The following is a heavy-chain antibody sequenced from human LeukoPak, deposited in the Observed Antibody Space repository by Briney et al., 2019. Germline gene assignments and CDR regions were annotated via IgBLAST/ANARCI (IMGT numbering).Heavy chain of an antibody. V-gene: IGHV4-4*09. CDR3: ARILDSSGYYFDY. CDR1: GGSISSYY. Sequence: PSETLSLTCTVSGGSISSYYWSWLRQPPGKGLEWIGYIYTSGSTNYNPSLKSRVTISVDTSKNQFSLKLSSVTAADTAVYYCARILDSSGYYFDYWGQGTLVTVSS. D-gene: IGHD3-22*01. J-gene: IGHJ4*02. CDR2: IYTSGST.